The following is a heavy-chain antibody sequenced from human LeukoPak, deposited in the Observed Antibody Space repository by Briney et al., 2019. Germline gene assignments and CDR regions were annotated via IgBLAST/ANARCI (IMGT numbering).Heavy chain of an antibody. Sequence: GGSLRLSCAASGFTFSSYAMHWVRQAPGKGLEWVAVISYDGSNKYYADSVKGRFTISRDNSKNTLYLQMNSLRAEDTAVYYCARDQSSSWSIYYYYYGMDVWGQGTTVTVSS. J-gene: IGHJ6*02. CDR2: ISYDGSNK. CDR3: ARDQSSSWSIYYYYYGMDV. CDR1: GFTFSSYA. D-gene: IGHD6-13*01. V-gene: IGHV3-30-3*01.